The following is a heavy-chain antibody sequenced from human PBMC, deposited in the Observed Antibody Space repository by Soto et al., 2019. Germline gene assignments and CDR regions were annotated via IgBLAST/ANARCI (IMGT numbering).Heavy chain of an antibody. CDR2: ISGSGGST. J-gene: IGHJ4*02. D-gene: IGHD6-19*01. CDR1: GFTFSSYA. CDR3: AKDPDWAVAGILY. V-gene: IGHV3-23*01. Sequence: PGGSLRLSCAASGFTFSSYAMSWVRQAPGKGLEWVSAISGSGGSTYYADSVKGRFTISRDNSMNTLYLQMNSLRAEDTAAYYCAKDPDWAVAGILYWGQGTLVTVSS.